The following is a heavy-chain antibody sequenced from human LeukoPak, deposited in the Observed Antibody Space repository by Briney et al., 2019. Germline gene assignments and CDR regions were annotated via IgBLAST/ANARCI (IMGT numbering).Heavy chain of an antibody. J-gene: IGHJ4*02. CDR3: ARDLSTRYSIDY. D-gene: IGHD1-14*01. V-gene: IGHV3-23*01. CDR1: GFSFSSYA. CDR2: ISDNGGST. Sequence: PGGSLRLSCAASGFSFSSYAMSWVRQAPGKGLEWVSTISDNGGSTYYADSVEGRFTISRDSPKNTLFLQMNSLRAEDTAVYYCARDLSTRYSIDYWGQGTLVIVSS.